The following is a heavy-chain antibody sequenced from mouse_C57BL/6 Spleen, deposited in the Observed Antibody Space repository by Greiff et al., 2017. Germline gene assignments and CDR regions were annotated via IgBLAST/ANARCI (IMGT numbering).Heavy chain of an antibody. J-gene: IGHJ2*01. CDR2: ISSGGSYT. CDR1: GFTFSSYG. D-gene: IGHD1-1*01. V-gene: IGHV5-6*01. CDR3: AGKYYGSSPYYFDY. Sequence: EVMLVESGGDLVKPGGSLKLSCAASGFTFSSYGMSWVRQTPDKRLEWVATISSGGSYTYYPDSVKGRFTISRDDAKNTLYLQMSSLRSEDTAMYYCAGKYYGSSPYYFDYWGQGTTLTVSS.